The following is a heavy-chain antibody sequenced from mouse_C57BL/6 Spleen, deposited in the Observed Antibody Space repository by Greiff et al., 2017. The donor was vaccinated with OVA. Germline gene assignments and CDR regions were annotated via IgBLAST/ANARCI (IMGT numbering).Heavy chain of an antibody. CDR2: IDPSDSYT. J-gene: IGHJ4*01. D-gene: IGHD1-1*01. CDR3: ARCYGSSSGAMDY. Sequence: QVQLQQPGAELVMPGASVKLSCKASGYTFTSYWMHWVKQRPGQGLEWIGEIDPSDSYTNYNQKFKGKSTLTVDKSSSTAYMQLSSLTSEDSAVYYCARCYGSSSGAMDYWGQGTSVTVSS. CDR1: GYTFTSYW. V-gene: IGHV1-69*01.